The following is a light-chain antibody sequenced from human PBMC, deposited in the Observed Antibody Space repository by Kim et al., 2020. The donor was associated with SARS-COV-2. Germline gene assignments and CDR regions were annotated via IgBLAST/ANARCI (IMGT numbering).Light chain of an antibody. Sequence: GPLSWSPGDSAPLSCRASQGVSNYLAWYQQKPGQAPRLLSYEASKRAAGIPARFSGSGSGTDFTLTISRLEPGDSAVYFCQQRGSFGQGTRLEIK. V-gene: IGKV3-11*01. CDR2: EAS. CDR3: QQRGS. CDR1: QGVSNY. J-gene: IGKJ5*01.